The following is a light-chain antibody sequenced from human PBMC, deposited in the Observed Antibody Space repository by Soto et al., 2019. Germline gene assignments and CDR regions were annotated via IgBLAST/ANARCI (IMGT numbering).Light chain of an antibody. J-gene: IGKJ1*01. CDR1: QSISSW. CDR3: QPYNNYPLT. Sequence: DIQMTQSPSTLSASVGDRVTITGRASQSISSWLAWYQQKPGKAPKVLIYDASSLESGVPSRFSGSGSGTEFTLTIRSLQPDDFAPYYCQPYNNYPLTFGQGTKVETK. CDR2: DAS. V-gene: IGKV1-5*01.